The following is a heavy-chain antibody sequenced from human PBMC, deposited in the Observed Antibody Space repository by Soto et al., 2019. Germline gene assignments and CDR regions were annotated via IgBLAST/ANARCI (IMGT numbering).Heavy chain of an antibody. J-gene: IGHJ5*02. V-gene: IGHV3-7*05. CDR1: GFIFSNSW. CDR3: ARKDYYYETSNAGWFDP. CDR2: IKPDGSEE. D-gene: IGHD3-22*01. Sequence: GGSLRLSCAASGFIFSNSWMTWVRQAPGKGLEWVATIKPDGSEEYYVDSVKGRFAVSRDNAQNSLYLQMSSLRADDTAVYYCARKDYYYETSNAGWFDPWGQGTLVTVSS.